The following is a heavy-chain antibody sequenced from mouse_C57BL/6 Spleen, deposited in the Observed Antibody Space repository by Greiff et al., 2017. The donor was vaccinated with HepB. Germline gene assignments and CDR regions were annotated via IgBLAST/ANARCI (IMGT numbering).Heavy chain of an antibody. D-gene: IGHD2-3*01. CDR3: ARWLLCYYAMDY. V-gene: IGHV1-53*01. CDR1: GYTFTSYW. CDR2: INPSNGGT. J-gene: IGHJ4*01. Sequence: QVQLQQPGTELVKPGASVKLSCKASGYTFTSYWMHWVKQRPGQGLEWIGNINPSNGGTNYNEKFKSKATLTVDKSSSTAYMQLSSLTSEDSAVYNCARWLLCYYAMDYWGQGTSVTVSS.